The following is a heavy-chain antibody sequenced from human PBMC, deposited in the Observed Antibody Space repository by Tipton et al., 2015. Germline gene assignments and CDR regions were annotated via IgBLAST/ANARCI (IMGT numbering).Heavy chain of an antibody. V-gene: IGHV4-34*01. Sequence: LRLSCAVYGGSFSGYYWNWIRQTPGKGLEWIGEINHSGYTNYNPSLKTRVTISVDTSKTQFSLKMSSVTASDTAVYYCARARGRHGGLFDSWGQGILVTVSS. J-gene: IGHJ4*02. CDR3: ARARGRHGGLFDS. D-gene: IGHD4-23*01. CDR2: INHSGYT. CDR1: GGSFSGYY.